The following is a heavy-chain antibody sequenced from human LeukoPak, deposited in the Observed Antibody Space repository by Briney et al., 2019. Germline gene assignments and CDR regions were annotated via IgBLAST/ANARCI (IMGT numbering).Heavy chain of an antibody. J-gene: IGHJ4*02. Sequence: ASVKVSCKASGYTFTGYYMHWVRQAPGQGLEWMGRINPNSGGTNYAQKFQGRVTMTRDTSISTAFMELSRLRSDDTAVYYCARARNYCSGGSCYYFDYWGQGTLVTVSS. D-gene: IGHD2-15*01. V-gene: IGHV1-2*06. CDR1: GYTFTGYY. CDR3: ARARNYCSGGSCYYFDY. CDR2: INPNSGGT.